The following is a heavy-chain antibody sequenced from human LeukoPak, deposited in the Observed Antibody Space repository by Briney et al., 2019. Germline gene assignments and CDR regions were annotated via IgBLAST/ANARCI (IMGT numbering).Heavy chain of an antibody. Sequence: SQTLSLTCTVSGGSISSGDYYWSWIRQPPGKGLEWIGYIYYSGSTYYNPSLKSRVTISVDTSKNQFSLKLSSVTAADTAVYYCAREEEAEGALDYWGQGTLVTVSP. D-gene: IGHD1-26*01. J-gene: IGHJ4*02. CDR2: IYYSGST. CDR1: GGSISSGDYY. V-gene: IGHV4-30-4*01. CDR3: AREEEAEGALDY.